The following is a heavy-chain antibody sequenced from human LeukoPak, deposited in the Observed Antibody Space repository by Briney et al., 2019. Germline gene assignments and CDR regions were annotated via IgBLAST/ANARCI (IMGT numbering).Heavy chain of an antibody. CDR2: IYHSGST. V-gene: IGHV4-30-2*01. CDR3: ARVVDWFDP. D-gene: IGHD2-21*01. J-gene: IGHJ5*02. Sequence: SETLSLTCAVSGGSISSGGYPWSWIRQPPGKGLEWIGYIYHSGSTYYNPSLKSRVTISVDRSKNQFSLKLSSVTAADTAVYYCARVVDWFDPWGQGTLVTVSS. CDR1: GGSISSGGYP.